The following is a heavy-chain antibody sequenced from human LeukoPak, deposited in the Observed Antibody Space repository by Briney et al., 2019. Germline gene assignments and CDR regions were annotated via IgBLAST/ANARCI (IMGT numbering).Heavy chain of an antibody. CDR2: IYYSGST. CDR3: VTGGVYFDY. D-gene: IGHD2-8*02. V-gene: IGHV4-59*01. CDR1: GGSISSYY. J-gene: IGHJ4*02. Sequence: SETLSLTCTVSGGSISSYYWSWIRQPPGKGLEWIGYIYYSGSTNYNPSLKSRVTISVDTSKNQFSLKLSSVTAADTAVYYCVTGGVYFDYWGQGTLVTVSS.